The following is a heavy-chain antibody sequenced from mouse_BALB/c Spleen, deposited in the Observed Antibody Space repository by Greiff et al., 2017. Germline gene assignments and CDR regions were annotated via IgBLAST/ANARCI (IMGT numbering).Heavy chain of an antibody. J-gene: IGHJ4*01. D-gene: IGHD2-1*01. Sequence: EVQGVESGGGLVQPGGSLKLSCAASGFTFSSYGMSWVRQTPDKRLELVATINSNGGSTYYPDSVKGRFTISRDNAKNTLSLQMSSLKSEDTALYYCAKASYYGNSGAMEYWGPGTPVTVSS. V-gene: IGHV5-6-3*01. CDR3: AKASYYGNSGAMEY. CDR2: INSNGGST. CDR1: GFTFSSYG.